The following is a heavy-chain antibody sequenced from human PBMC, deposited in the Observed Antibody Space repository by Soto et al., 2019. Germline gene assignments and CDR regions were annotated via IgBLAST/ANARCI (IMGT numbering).Heavy chain of an antibody. CDR3: ARECSTSKCYGMDV. CDR2: INPNSGGT. Sequence: GASVKVSCKASGYTFTGYYMHWVRQAPGQGLQWMGWINPNSGGTNYAQKFRGWVTMTRDTSSSTAYMELSRLRSDDTAVYYCARECSTSKCYGMDVWGQGTSVTV. CDR1: GYTFTGYY. V-gene: IGHV1-2*04. D-gene: IGHD2-2*01. J-gene: IGHJ6*02.